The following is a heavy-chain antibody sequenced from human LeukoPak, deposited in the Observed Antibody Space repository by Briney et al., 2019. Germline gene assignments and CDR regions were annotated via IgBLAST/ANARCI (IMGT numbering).Heavy chain of an antibody. D-gene: IGHD3-10*01. V-gene: IGHV3-30*02. J-gene: IGHJ6*02. CDR2: IRYDGSNK. CDR3: ARDRFGAHGMDV. Sequence: GGSLRLSCAASGFTFSSYGMHWVRQAPGKGLEWVAFIRYDGSNKYYADSVKGRFTISRDNSKNTLYLQMNSLRAEDTAVYYCARDRFGAHGMDVWGQGTTVTVSS. CDR1: GFTFSSYG.